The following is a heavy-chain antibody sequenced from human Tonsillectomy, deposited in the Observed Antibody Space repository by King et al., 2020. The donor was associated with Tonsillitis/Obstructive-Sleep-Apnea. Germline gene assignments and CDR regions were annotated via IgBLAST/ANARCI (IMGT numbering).Heavy chain of an antibody. CDR3: ARDLRGRAGSYYFNYMDV. V-gene: IGHV3-66*01. D-gene: IGHD3-16*01. CDR2: IYSDGNT. J-gene: IGHJ6*03. Sequence: VQLVESGGGLVQPGGALRLSCAASGFTVSSNYMSWVRQAPGKGLEWVSLIYSDGNTYYADSVKGRFTISRDNSKNTLYLQMNSLRAEDTAVYYCARDLRGRAGSYYFNYMDVWGKGTAVTVSS. CDR1: GFTVSSNY.